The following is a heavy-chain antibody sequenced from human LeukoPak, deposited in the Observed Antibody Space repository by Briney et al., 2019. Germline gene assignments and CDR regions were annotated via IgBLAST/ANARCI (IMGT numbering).Heavy chain of an antibody. CDR1: GFTFSSYA. J-gene: IGHJ4*02. CDR2: IWYDGSNK. CDR3: ARQHGYSSGWPLDY. Sequence: GGSLRLSCAASGFTFSSYAMHGVRQAPAKGLEGVAVIWYDGSNKYYADSVKGRFTISRDNSKNTLYLQMNSLRADDTALYYCARQHGYSSGWPLDYWGQGTLVTVSS. V-gene: IGHV3-33*01. D-gene: IGHD6-19*01.